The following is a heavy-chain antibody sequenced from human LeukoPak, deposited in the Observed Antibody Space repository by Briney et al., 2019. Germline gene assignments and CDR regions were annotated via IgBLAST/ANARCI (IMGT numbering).Heavy chain of an antibody. CDR2: IYPDDSDT. D-gene: IGHD3-16*01. CDR3: ARIWLRAFDI. CDR1: GYXFTTYW. V-gene: IGHV5-51*01. Sequence: GESLKISCNGSGYXFTTYWIGWVRQMPGKGLEWMGIIYPDDSDTRCSPSFQGQVTISADKSISTAYLQWSSLKASDTAMYYCARIWLRAFDIWGQGTMVTVSS. J-gene: IGHJ3*02.